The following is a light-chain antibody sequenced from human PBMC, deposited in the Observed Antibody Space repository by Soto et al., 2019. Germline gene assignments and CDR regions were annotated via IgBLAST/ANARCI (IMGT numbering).Light chain of an antibody. CDR1: TSVSSY. CDR2: DAS. CDR3: QQRRT. J-gene: IGKJ1*01. Sequence: EIVLTHSPATLSLSPGERATLSCRAITSVSSYLAWYQQKPGQAPRLLIYDASNRATGIPARFSGSGSGTYVTLTISSLYPEDFAVDYGQQRRTFGRGTKVEIK. V-gene: IGKV3-11*01.